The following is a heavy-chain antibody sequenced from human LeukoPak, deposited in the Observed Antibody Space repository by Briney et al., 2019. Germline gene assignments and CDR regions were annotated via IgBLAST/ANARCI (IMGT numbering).Heavy chain of an antibody. J-gene: IGHJ4*02. CDR2: ISTSGGLT. CDR3: AKGPSGGYSTPFFDY. CDR1: GFTFSSYA. D-gene: IGHD4-23*01. V-gene: IGHV3-23*01. Sequence: GGSLRLSCTASGFTFSSYAMSWVRQAPGKGLEWVSAISTSGGLTYYADSVKGRFTISRDNSKNTLHLQMNSLRAEDTAVCYCAKGPSGGYSTPFFDYWGQGTLVTVSS.